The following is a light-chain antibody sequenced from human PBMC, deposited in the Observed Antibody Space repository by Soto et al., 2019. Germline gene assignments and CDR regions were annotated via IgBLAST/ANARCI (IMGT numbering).Light chain of an antibody. V-gene: IGKV3-11*01. J-gene: IGKJ4*01. Sequence: EIVLTQSPVTLSLSPGERATLSCRDSQSVSTYLAWYQQKPGRAPRLLIYDASSRATGIPARFSGSGSGTDFTLTISSLEPEDFAVYYCQQRSNWPSTFGGGTKVEIK. CDR2: DAS. CDR3: QQRSNWPST. CDR1: QSVSTY.